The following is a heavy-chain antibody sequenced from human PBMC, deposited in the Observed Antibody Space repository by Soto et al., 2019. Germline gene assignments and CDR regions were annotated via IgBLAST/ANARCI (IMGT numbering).Heavy chain of an antibody. D-gene: IGHD6-13*01. V-gene: IGHV4-34*01. CDR3: ARGSRAGLNSSRSSSWFDP. CDR2: INHSGST. CDR1: GGSFSGYY. J-gene: IGHJ5*02. Sequence: SETLSLTCAVYGGSFSGYYWSWIRQPPGKGLEWIGEINHSGSTNYNPSLKSRVTISVDTSKNQFSLKLSSVTAADTAVYYCARGSRAGLNSSRSSSWFDPRGQGTLVTGSS.